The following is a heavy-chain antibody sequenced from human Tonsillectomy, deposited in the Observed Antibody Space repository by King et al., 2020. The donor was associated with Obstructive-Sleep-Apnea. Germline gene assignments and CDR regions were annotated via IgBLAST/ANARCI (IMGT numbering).Heavy chain of an antibody. Sequence: MQLQESGPGLVKPSETLSLTCTVSGGSISSYYWSWIRQPPEKGLEWIGYVYYSGSTNYNPSLKSRVTISVDTSKKQFSLKLSSVTAADTAVYYCAISVDTAMVFDYWGQGTLVTVSS. V-gene: IGHV4-59*08. D-gene: IGHD5-18*01. CDR1: GGSISSYY. CDR2: VYYSGST. J-gene: IGHJ4*02. CDR3: AISVDTAMVFDY.